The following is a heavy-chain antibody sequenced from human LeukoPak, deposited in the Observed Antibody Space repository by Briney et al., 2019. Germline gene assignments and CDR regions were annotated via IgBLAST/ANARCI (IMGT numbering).Heavy chain of an antibody. J-gene: IGHJ4*02. CDR2: ISGSGGST. D-gene: IGHD6-13*01. CDR3: AITRLEVYSSSLYGRYYFDY. CDR1: GFTFSSYG. Sequence: GGSLRLSCAASGFTFSSYGMSWVRQAPGKGLEWVSAISGSGGSTYYADTVKGRFTISRDNSKKTLYLQMNSLRAEDTAVYYCAITRLEVYSSSLYGRYYFDYWGQGTLVTVSS. V-gene: IGHV3-23*01.